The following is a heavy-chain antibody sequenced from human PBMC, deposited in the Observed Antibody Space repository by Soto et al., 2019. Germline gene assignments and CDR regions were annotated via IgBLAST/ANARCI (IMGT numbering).Heavy chain of an antibody. J-gene: IGHJ4*02. CDR2: ISLNGGST. D-gene: IGHD1-26*01. Sequence: EVQLLESGGGLVQAGGSLRLSCAASGFTFSSYAMSWVRQAPGRGLVWVSAISLNGGSTYYADSVKGRFTISRDNSKKAVYLQMHSLRAEDTAVYYCVKVDFIVGAKYDYWGQGTMVTVSS. CDR1: GFTFSSYA. CDR3: VKVDFIVGAKYDY. V-gene: IGHV3-23*01.